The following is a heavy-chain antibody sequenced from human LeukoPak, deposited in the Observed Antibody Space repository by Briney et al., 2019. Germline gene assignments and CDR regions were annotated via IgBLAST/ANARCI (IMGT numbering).Heavy chain of an antibody. J-gene: IGHJ4*02. Sequence: SSVKVSCKASGYTFTDYYIHGVRQAPGQGLEGMGWINPNSGGTNYAQRFQGRVTMTRDTSISTVYMELSRLRSDDTAVYCCASLYGDYVSSDYWGQGTLVTVSS. D-gene: IGHD4-17*01. CDR1: GYTFTDYY. V-gene: IGHV1-2*02. CDR3: ASLYGDYVSSDY. CDR2: INPNSGGT.